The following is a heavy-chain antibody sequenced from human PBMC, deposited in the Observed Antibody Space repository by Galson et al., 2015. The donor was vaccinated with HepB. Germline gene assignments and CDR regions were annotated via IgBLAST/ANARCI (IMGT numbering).Heavy chain of an antibody. Sequence: SVKVPCKASGYTFTYYSINWLRQAPGQGLEWMGWINANTGNPTYAQGFTGRFVFSLDTSVTTAYLQISSLKPEDTAVYYCARDRSKIDFDYWGQGALVTVSS. J-gene: IGHJ4*02. CDR3: ARDRSKIDFDY. D-gene: IGHD6-13*01. CDR2: INANTGNP. CDR1: GYTFTYYS. V-gene: IGHV7-4-1*02.